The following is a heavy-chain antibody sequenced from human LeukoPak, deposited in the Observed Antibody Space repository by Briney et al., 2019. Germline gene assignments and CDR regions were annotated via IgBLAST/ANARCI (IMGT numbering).Heavy chain of an antibody. J-gene: IGHJ4*02. CDR3: AADYGSGSYSY. CDR1: GDSISNYY. CDR2: IYYSGST. Sequence: SETLSLTCTVSGDSISNYYWSWIRQPPGKGLEWIGYIYYSGSTNYNPSLKSRVTISVDTSKNQFSLKLSSVTAADTAVYYCAADYGSGSYSYWGQGTLVTVSS. V-gene: IGHV4-59*01. D-gene: IGHD3-10*01.